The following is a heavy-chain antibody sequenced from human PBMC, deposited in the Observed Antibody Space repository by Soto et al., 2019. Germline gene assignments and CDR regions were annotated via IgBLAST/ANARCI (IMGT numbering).Heavy chain of an antibody. V-gene: IGHV3-23*01. Sequence: GGSLRLSCAASGFTFSSYAMSWVRQAPGKGLEWVSDISGRGNYTYYANSVKGRFTISRDNSKNTVYLQMNSLRAEDTAVYYCAKGTRYYCSGGSCYSWAFDYWGQGTLVTVSS. D-gene: IGHD2-15*01. J-gene: IGHJ4*02. CDR2: ISGRGNYT. CDR1: GFTFSSYA. CDR3: AKGTRYYCSGGSCYSWAFDY.